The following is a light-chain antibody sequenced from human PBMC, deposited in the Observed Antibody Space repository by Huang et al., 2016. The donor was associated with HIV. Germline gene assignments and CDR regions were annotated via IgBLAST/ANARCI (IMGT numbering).Light chain of an antibody. Sequence: EIVLTQSPGTLSLSPGGRATLSCGASQSVNGGYLAWYQQKTGKAPRILISHSSTRATGIPDRFSGSGSGTGFTLTISRLEPEDFAVYYCQQYGSSPQTFGQGTKVEIK. J-gene: IGKJ1*01. V-gene: IGKV3-20*01. CDR2: HSS. CDR3: QQYGSSPQT. CDR1: QSVNGGY.